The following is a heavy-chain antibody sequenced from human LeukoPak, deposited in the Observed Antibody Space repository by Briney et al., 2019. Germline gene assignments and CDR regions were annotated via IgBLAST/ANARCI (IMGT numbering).Heavy chain of an antibody. J-gene: IGHJ3*02. CDR3: ARSSDILTGYSTVNI. CDR1: GGSSSGYY. D-gene: IGHD3-9*01. CDR2: INHRGST. V-gene: IGHV4-34*01. Sequence: SETLSLTCAVYGGSSSGYYWSWIRQPPGKGLEWIGEINHRGSTNYNPSLKSRVTISVDTSKNQFSLKLSSVTAADTAVYYCARSSDILTGYSTVNIWGQGTMVTVSS.